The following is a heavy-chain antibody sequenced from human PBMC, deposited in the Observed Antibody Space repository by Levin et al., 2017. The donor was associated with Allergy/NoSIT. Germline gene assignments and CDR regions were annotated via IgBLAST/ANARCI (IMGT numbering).Heavy chain of an antibody. D-gene: IGHD3-3*01. J-gene: IGHJ6*02. CDR3: ASGPKRFTMTIFGVVINPAPYYCGLDV. CDR2: INHSGSA. Sequence: SETLSLTCAVYGGSFSGSYWSWIRQPPGKGLEWIGEINHSGSANYNPSLKSRVIISVDTSKSQFSLKLSSVTAADTAVYYCASGPKRFTMTIFGVVINPAPYYCGLDVWGQGTTVIVSS. V-gene: IGHV4-34*01. CDR1: GGSFSGSY.